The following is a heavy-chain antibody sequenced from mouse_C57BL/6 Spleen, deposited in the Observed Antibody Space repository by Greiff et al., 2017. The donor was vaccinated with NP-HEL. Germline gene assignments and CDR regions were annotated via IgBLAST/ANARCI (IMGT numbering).Heavy chain of an antibody. J-gene: IGHJ2*01. CDR2: IDPENGGT. Sequence: EVQGVESGAELVRPGASVKLSCTASGFNITDDYMHWVKQRPEQGLEWIGWIDPENGGTEYASKFQGKATITADTSSNTAYLQLSSLTSEDTAVYYCATLYDGSSYDGEYWGQGTTLTVSS. V-gene: IGHV14-4*01. CDR3: ATLYDGSSYDGEY. CDR1: GFNITDDY. D-gene: IGHD1-1*01.